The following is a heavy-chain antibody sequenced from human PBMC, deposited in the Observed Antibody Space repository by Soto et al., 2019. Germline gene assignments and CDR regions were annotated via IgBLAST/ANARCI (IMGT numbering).Heavy chain of an antibody. D-gene: IGHD2-21*01. V-gene: IGHV1-69*01. CDR2: IITICGTA. Sequence: QVQLVQSGAEVKKPGSSVKVSCKASGGTFSSYAISWVRQAPGQGLEWMGGIITICGTANYAQKFQGRVTITADESTSTAYMELSSLRSEDTAVYYCARAQELWGGYYYYYGMDVWGQGTTVTVSS. CDR3: ARAQELWGGYYYYYGMDV. CDR1: GGTFSSYA. J-gene: IGHJ6*02.